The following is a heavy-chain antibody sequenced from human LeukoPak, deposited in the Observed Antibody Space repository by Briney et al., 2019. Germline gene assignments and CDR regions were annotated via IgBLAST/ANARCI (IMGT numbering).Heavy chain of an antibody. Sequence: GGSLRLSCAASGFTFSSYGMHWVRQAPGKGLEWVAFIWYHGSNKYYADSVKGRFTISRDNAKNSLYLLMNSLRAEDTAVYYCARDRPTGASRVFLVQWGQGTLVTVSS. CDR3: ARDRPTGASRVFLVQ. J-gene: IGHJ4*02. V-gene: IGHV3-33*01. CDR2: IWYHGSNK. CDR1: GFTFSSYG. D-gene: IGHD2-2*01.